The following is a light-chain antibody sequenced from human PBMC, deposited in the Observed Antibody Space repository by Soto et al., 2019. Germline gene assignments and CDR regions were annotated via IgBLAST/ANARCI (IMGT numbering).Light chain of an antibody. CDR2: EVS. J-gene: IGLJ3*02. CDR1: SSDVGGYNY. Sequence: QSALTQPASVSGSPGQSITISCTGTSSDVGGYNYVSWYQQHPGKAPQLMIYEVSNRPSGVSNRFSGSKSGNTASLTISGLQTEDEADYYCSSFTSITTWVFGGGTKLTVL. CDR3: SSFTSITTWV. V-gene: IGLV2-14*01.